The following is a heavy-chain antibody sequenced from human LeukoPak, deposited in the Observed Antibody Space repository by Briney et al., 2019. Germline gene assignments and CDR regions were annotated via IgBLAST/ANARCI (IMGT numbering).Heavy chain of an antibody. Sequence: GGSLRLSCAASGFTFSSYWMHWVRQAPGKGLVWVSRINSDGSSTSYADPVKGRFTISRDNAKNTLYLQMNSLRAEDTAVYYCARAHSGYEFDYWGQGTLVTVSS. D-gene: IGHD5-12*01. CDR1: GFTFSSYW. CDR3: ARAHSGYEFDY. CDR2: INSDGSST. V-gene: IGHV3-74*01. J-gene: IGHJ4*02.